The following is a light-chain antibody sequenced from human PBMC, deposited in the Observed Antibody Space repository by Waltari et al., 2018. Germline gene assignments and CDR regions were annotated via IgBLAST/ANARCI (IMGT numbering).Light chain of an antibody. CDR3: XTGGHGTWV. V-gene: IGLV4-69*01. CDR2: VNRDGSQ. Sequence: QLVLTQSPSASASLGASVKLTCTLSSGHSSNVIEVHQQQPEKVPRFLMKVNRDGSQTTGVXXXXXXXXXSXXXXXXXTISXXQSEDEADYXCXTGGHGTWVFGGGTKLTVL. J-gene: IGLJ3*02. CDR1: SGHSSNV.